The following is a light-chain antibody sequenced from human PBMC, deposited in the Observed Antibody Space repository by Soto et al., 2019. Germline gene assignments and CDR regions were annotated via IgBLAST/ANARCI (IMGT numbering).Light chain of an antibody. J-gene: IGKJ1*01. Sequence: DIQMTQSPSSLSASVGDRVTITCRASQTISSYLNWYHQKPGKAPKLLIYAASTLQSGVPSRFSGSGSGTDFTLTISSLQPEDFATCFCQQSYSTPRTFGQGTKVEIK. CDR3: QQSYSTPRT. V-gene: IGKV1-39*01. CDR2: AAS. CDR1: QTISSY.